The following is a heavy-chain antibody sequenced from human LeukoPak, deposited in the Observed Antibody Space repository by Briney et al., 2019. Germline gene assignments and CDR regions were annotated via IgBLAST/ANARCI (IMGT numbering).Heavy chain of an antibody. J-gene: IGHJ4*02. CDR1: GYSFTSYS. D-gene: IGHD2-2*02. CDR3: ARHYTDGEDY. CDR2: IDPTDSST. Sequence: GASLKISCEASGYSFTSYSISWVRQLPGKGLEWMGRIDPTDSSTTYSPSFQGRVTISADKSISTAYLQWSSLKASDTAMYYCARHYTDGEDYWGQGTLVTVSS. V-gene: IGHV5-10-1*01.